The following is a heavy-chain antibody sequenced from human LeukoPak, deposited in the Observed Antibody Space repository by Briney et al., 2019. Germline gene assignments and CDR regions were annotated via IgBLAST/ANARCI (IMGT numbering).Heavy chain of an antibody. V-gene: IGHV4-39*01. Sequence: PSETLSLTCTVSGGSISSSSYYWGWIRQPPGKGLEWIGSIYYSGSTYYNPSLKSRVTISVDTSKNQFSLKLSSVTAADTAVYYCARQAARLSFRRKGANPYGMDVWGQGTTVTVSS. J-gene: IGHJ6*02. CDR1: GGSISSSSYY. D-gene: IGHD6-6*01. CDR3: ARQAARLSFRRKGANPYGMDV. CDR2: IYYSGST.